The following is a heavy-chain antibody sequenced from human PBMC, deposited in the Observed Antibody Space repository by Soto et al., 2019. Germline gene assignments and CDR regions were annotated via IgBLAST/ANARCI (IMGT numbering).Heavy chain of an antibody. CDR2: ISSSGSTI. D-gene: IGHD5-12*01. V-gene: IGHV3-48*03. CDR1: GFTFSSYE. Sequence: PXGSLWLSCSAAGFTFSSYEMNWVRQAPGRGLEWVSYISSSGSTIYYADSVKGRFTISRDNAKNSLYLQMNSLRAEDTAVYYCAREGLPIYYYYYGMDVWGQGTTVTVSS. J-gene: IGHJ6*02. CDR3: AREGLPIYYYYYGMDV.